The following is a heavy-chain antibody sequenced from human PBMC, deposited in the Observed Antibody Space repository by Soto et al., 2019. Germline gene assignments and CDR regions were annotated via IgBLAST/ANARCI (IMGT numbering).Heavy chain of an antibody. J-gene: IGHJ4*02. CDR2: ISYDGSNK. V-gene: IGHV3-30-3*01. CDR1: GLPFSSYA. CDR3: ARDQVPDY. Sequence: AGGSLRLSCAAPGLPFSSYAMHWVRQAPGKGLEWVAVISYDGSNKYYADSVKGRFTISRDNSKNTLYLQMNSLRAEDTAVYYCARDQVPDYWGQGTLVTVSS. D-gene: IGHD2-2*01.